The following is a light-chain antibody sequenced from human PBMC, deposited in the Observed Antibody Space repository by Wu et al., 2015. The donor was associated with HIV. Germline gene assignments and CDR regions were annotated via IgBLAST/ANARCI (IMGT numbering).Light chain of an antibody. CDR1: QSVSGT. Sequence: EIVLTQSPATLSFFPGERATLFCRASQSVSGTLAWYQQKLGQAPRLLIYDASNRATGIPDRFSGGGPVTDFTLTIDSLEPEDSAIYYCLQQYKWPLTFGQGTRLEIK. V-gene: IGKV3-11*01. CDR3: LQQYKWPLT. CDR2: DAS. J-gene: IGKJ5*01.